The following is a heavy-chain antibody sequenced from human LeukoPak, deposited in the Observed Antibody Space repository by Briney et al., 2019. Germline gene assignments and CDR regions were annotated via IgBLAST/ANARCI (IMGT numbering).Heavy chain of an antibody. V-gene: IGHV4-34*01. J-gene: IGHJ4*02. CDR2: INHSGST. CDR1: GGSFSGYY. D-gene: IGHD3-16*01. CDR3: ARDLRGRYFDY. Sequence: SETLSLTCAVYGGSFSGYYWSWIRQPPGKGLEWIGEINHSGSTNYNPSLKSRVTTSVDTSKNQFSLKLSSVTAADTAVYYCARDLRGRYFDYWGQGTLVTVSS.